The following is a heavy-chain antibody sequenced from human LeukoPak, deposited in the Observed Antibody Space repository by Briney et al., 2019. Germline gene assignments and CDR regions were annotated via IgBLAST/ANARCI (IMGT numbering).Heavy chain of an antibody. Sequence: GGSLRLSCAASGFTFSSHEMNWVRQAPGKGLEWVSYISSSGSTIYYADSVKGRFTISRDNAKNSLYLQMNSLRAEDTAVYYCARGAAAAYDAFDIWGQGTMVTVSS. V-gene: IGHV3-48*03. CDR2: ISSSGSTI. CDR3: ARGAAAAYDAFDI. D-gene: IGHD6-13*01. CDR1: GFTFSSHE. J-gene: IGHJ3*02.